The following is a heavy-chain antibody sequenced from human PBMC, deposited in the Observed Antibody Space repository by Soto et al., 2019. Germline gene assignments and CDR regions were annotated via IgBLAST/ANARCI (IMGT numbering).Heavy chain of an antibody. V-gene: IGHV1-58*01. CDR2: IVVGSGNT. J-gene: IGHJ6*02. Sequence: SVKVSCKASGFTFTSSAVQWVRQARGQRLEWIGWIVVGSGNTNYAQKFQERVTITRDMSTSTAYMELSSLRSEDTAVYYCAANTPTTVTTSYYYYGMDFRGQGTKVTVSS. CDR3: AANTPTTVTTSYYYYGMDF. D-gene: IGHD4-17*01. CDR1: GFTFTSSA.